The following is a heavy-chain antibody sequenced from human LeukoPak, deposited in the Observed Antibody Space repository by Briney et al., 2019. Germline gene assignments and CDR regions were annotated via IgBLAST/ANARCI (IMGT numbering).Heavy chain of an antibody. CDR3: ARPSPGSGGYWYFDY. D-gene: IGHD2-21*02. J-gene: IGHJ4*02. CDR1: GFTFSSYA. Sequence: PGRSLRLSCAASGFTFSSYAMHWVRQAPGKGLEWVAVISYDGSNKYYADSVKGRFTISRDNSKNTLYLQMNSLRAEDTAVYYCARPSPGSGGYWYFDYWGQGALVTVSS. V-gene: IGHV3-30-3*01. CDR2: ISYDGSNK.